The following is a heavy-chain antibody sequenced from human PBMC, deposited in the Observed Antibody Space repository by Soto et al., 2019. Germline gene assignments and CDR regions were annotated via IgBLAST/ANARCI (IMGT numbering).Heavy chain of an antibody. D-gene: IGHD3-22*01. J-gene: IGHJ3*02. CDR2: ISAYNGNT. V-gene: IGHV1-18*01. CDR1: GSTFTSCC. CDR3: ARTYYYDSSGPIQDAFDI. Sequence: ASVNVSFKSSGSTFTSCCISWVRRAPGQGLEWMGWISAYNGNTKYAQKLQGRVTMTTDTSTSTAYMELRSLRSDDTAVYYCARTYYYDSSGPIQDAFDIWGQGTMVTVSS.